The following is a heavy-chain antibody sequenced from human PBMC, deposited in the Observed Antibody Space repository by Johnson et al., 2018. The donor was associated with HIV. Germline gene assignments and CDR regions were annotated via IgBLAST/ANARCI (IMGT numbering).Heavy chain of an antibody. D-gene: IGHD3-10*01. CDR3: ARDGSGTPKAFDI. CDR2: ISGSGGST. J-gene: IGHJ3*02. Sequence: VQLVESGGGEVRPGGSLRLSCAASGFSFDDYGMSWVRQAAGKGLEWVSGISGSGGSTYYTDSVKGRVTISRDNSKNTVYLQMNSLRAEDTAVYYCARDGSGTPKAFDIWGQGTMVTVSS. V-gene: IGHV3-23*04. CDR1: GFSFDDYG.